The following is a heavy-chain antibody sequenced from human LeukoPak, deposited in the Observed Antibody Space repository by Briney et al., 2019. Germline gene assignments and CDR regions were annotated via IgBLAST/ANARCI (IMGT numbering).Heavy chain of an antibody. CDR2: ISYDGSNK. CDR1: GFTFSSYG. J-gene: IGHJ4*02. D-gene: IGHD3-22*01. CDR3: AKPYYYDSSGLGHFDY. Sequence: PGGSLRLSCAASGFTFSSYGMHWVRQAPGKGLEWVAVISYDGSNKYYADSVKGRFTISRDNSKNTLYLQMNSLRAEDTAVYYCAKPYYYDSSGLGHFDYWGQGTLVTVSS. V-gene: IGHV3-30*18.